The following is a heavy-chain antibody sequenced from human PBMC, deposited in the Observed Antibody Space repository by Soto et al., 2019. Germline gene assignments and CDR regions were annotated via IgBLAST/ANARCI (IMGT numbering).Heavy chain of an antibody. CDR1: GYTFTSYD. CDR3: ARGPRYCSGGSCWTDAFDI. J-gene: IGHJ3*02. Sequence: ASVKVSCKASGYTFTSYDINWVRQATGQGLEWMGWMNPNSGNTGYAQKFQGRVTMTRNTSISTAYMELSSLRSEDTAVYYCARGPRYCSGGSCWTDAFDIWGQGTMVTVSS. D-gene: IGHD2-15*01. CDR2: MNPNSGNT. V-gene: IGHV1-8*01.